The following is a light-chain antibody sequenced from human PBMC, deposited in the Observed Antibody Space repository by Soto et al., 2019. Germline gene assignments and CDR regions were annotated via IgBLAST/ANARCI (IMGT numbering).Light chain of an antibody. V-gene: IGKV3D-15*01. CDR3: QQYTNWPKT. Sequence: EIVLTQSPGTLSVSPGERGTLSCRASQSVSSGYLAWYQQKPGQAPSLLIYGASTRATGIPERFSGSGSGTEFTLTISSLQSEDFAVYYCQQYTNWPKTFGQGTKVEIK. J-gene: IGKJ1*01. CDR2: GAS. CDR1: QSVSSGY.